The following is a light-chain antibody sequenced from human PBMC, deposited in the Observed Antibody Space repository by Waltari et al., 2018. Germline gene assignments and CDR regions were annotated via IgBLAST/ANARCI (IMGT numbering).Light chain of an antibody. CDR2: AAS. Sequence: DIQMTQSPSSLSASVGDRVTITCRASQSISSDLNWYKQEPGKAPKLLSYAASSLQSGIPSRFSGSASGADFTLSISSLRPEDFATYYCQQSYSTPVTFGQGTKLEIK. V-gene: IGKV1-39*01. CDR1: QSISSD. CDR3: QQSYSTPVT. J-gene: IGKJ2*01.